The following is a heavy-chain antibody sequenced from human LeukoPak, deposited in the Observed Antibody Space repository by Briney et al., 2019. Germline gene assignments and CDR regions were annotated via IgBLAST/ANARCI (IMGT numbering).Heavy chain of an antibody. Sequence: GGSLRLSCAASGFTFSSYAMSWVRQAPGKGLEWVSAISGSGGGIHYADSVKGRFTISRDNSKNALYLQMNSLRVEDTAVYYCAIDPNWGTHSWGQGVLVTVSS. V-gene: IGHV3-23*01. CDR3: AIDPNWGTHS. D-gene: IGHD7-27*01. CDR2: ISGSGGGI. CDR1: GFTFSSYA. J-gene: IGHJ4*02.